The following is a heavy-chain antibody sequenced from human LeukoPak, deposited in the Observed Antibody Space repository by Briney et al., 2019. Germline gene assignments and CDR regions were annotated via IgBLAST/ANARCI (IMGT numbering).Heavy chain of an antibody. CDR3: SGYIWFGELTDAFDI. Sequence: ASVKVSCKASGYTFTVYYMHWVRQAPGQGLEWMGWINPNSGGTNYAQKFQGRGTITRVTSISTAYMELSRLRSDDTAVYYCSGYIWFGELTDAFDIWGQGTMVTVSS. V-gene: IGHV1-2*02. J-gene: IGHJ3*02. CDR1: GYTFTVYY. CDR2: INPNSGGT. D-gene: IGHD3-10*01.